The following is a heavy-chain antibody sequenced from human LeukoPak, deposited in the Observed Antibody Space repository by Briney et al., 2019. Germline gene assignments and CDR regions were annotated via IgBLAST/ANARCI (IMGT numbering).Heavy chain of an antibody. CDR2: INPNSGGT. D-gene: IGHD3-10*01. Sequence: GASVKVSCKASGYTFTDSYVHWVRLAPGQGREWLGWINPNSGGTNYAQRFQGRVTMTRDTSISTAYMELSSLRSDDTAVYFCARIPSWDCPPTTCGSGGYCFDSWGQGTLVTVSP. J-gene: IGHJ4*02. V-gene: IGHV1-2*02. CDR3: ARIPSWDCPPTTCGSGGYCFDS. CDR1: GYTFTDSY.